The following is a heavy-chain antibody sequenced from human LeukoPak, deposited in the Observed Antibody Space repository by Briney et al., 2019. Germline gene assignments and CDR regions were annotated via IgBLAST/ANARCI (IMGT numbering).Heavy chain of an antibody. J-gene: IGHJ4*02. D-gene: IGHD6-13*01. CDR1: GYTFTAYY. CDR2: INPDSGAT. CDR3: ARDVDATAALDY. V-gene: IGHV1-2*02. Sequence: GASVKVSCKASGYTFTAYYMHWVRQAPGQGLEWMGWINPDSGATRYAQNFQGRVTMTRGTSTTTAYMELSGLRSDDTAVYYCARDVDATAALDYWGPGTLVTVSS.